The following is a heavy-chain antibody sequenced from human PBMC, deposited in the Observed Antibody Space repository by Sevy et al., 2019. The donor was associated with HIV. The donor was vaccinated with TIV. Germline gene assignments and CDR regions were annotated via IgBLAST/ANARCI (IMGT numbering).Heavy chain of an antibody. Sequence: SETLSLTCTVSGGSISSYYWSWIRQPPGKGLEWIWYIYYSGSTNYNPSLKSRVTISVDTSKNQFSLKLSSVTAADTAVYYCASGGYYDSSGYSLGYWGQGTLVTVSS. CDR3: ASGGYYDSSGYSLGY. J-gene: IGHJ4*02. CDR2: IYYSGST. CDR1: GGSISSYY. D-gene: IGHD3-22*01. V-gene: IGHV4-59*01.